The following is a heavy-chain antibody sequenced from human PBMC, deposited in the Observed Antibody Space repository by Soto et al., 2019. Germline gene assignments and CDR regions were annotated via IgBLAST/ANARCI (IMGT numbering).Heavy chain of an antibody. J-gene: IGHJ4*02. V-gene: IGHV3-11*01. CDR2: ISSSGSTI. CDR1: GFTFSDYY. Sequence: QVQLVESGGGLVKPGGSLRLSCAASGFTFSDYYMSWIRQAPGKGLEWVSYISSSGSTIYYADSVKGRFTIPRDNAKNSLYLQMNSLRAEDTAVYYCARDKALRYFDWSDPPNFDYWGQGTLVTVSS. D-gene: IGHD3-9*01. CDR3: ARDKALRYFDWSDPPNFDY.